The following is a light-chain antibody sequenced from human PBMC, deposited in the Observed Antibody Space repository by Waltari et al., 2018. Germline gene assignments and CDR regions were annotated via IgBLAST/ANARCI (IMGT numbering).Light chain of an antibody. V-gene: IGLV3-25*03. CDR2: KES. J-gene: IGLJ3*02. CDR1: GLAKLY. Sequence: SNELTQPPSLSVSPGQTAMITCSGDGLAKLYSSWYQQRPGQAPVLLIYKESERRSGIPGRFSGSSSGTTVTLTISGVQAEDEADYYCQSPDSSGTSWVFGGGTKLTVL. CDR3: QSPDSSGTSWV.